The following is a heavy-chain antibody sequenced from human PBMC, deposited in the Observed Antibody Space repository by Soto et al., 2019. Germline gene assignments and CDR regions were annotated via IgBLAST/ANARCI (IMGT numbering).Heavy chain of an antibody. CDR1: GVSIHNSHSF. D-gene: IGHD2-21*01. V-gene: IGHV4-39*01. J-gene: IGHJ5*01. CDR3: GRVVEGATRHTDPDS. CDR2: VYHNGGA. Sequence: QVHLQESGPGLVKPSETLSLTCTVSGVSIHNSHSFWAWIRQPPGKGLQFIASVYHNGGAHYNSSLKSRVTISVDTTNNQVSLRMRSLTAADTAFYYCGRVVEGATRHTDPDSWGQGILVTVSS.